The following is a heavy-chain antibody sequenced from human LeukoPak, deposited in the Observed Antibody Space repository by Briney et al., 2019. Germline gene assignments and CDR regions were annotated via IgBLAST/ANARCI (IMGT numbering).Heavy chain of an antibody. Sequence: AGGSPRLSCSASGVNFNYFAMSWIRQAPGKRQEWVSTIGDSGSGGSYADSVRGRFTISRDNSKNMVYLQMHSLRVDDSAVYYCSRIKYGGNSGYHFDYWGQGTLVTVSS. CDR3: SRIKYGGNSGYHFDY. CDR2: IGDSGSGG. CDR1: GVNFNYFA. D-gene: IGHD4-23*01. J-gene: IGHJ4*02. V-gene: IGHV3-23*01.